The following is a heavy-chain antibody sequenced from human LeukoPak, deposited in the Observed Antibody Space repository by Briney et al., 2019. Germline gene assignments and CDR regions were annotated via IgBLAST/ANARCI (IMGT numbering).Heavy chain of an antibody. D-gene: IGHD1-26*01. Sequence: GGSLRLSCAASGFTFSRHGMHWVRQAPGKGLEWMAVIWYDGSNKYYADSVKGRFTISRDNSKNTLYLQMNSLRAEDTAVYYCAREGSGSYDPDHWGQGTLVTVSS. CDR1: GFTFSRHG. CDR2: IWYDGSNK. V-gene: IGHV3-33*01. J-gene: IGHJ4*02. CDR3: AREGSGSYDPDH.